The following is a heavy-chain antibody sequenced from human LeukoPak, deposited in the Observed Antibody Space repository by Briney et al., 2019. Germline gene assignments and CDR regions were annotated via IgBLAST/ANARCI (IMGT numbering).Heavy chain of an antibody. CDR2: ISWNSGSI. CDR3: AKDSSPFCRTAQNEGWFDP. Sequence: PGGSLRLSCAASGFTFDDYAMHWVRQAPGKGLEWVSGISWNSGSIGYADSVKGRFTISRDNAKNSLYLQMNSLRAEDTALYYCAKDSSPFCRTAQNEGWFDPWGQGTLVTVSS. D-gene: IGHD1-1*01. CDR1: GFTFDDYA. J-gene: IGHJ5*02. V-gene: IGHV3-9*01.